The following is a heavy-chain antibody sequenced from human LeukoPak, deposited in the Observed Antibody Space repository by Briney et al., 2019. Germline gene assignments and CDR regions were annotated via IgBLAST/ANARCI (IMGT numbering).Heavy chain of an antibody. V-gene: IGHV1-8*01. D-gene: IGHD3-10*01. CDR3: ARGLRFPGVYYYMDV. CDR1: GYTFTSYD. J-gene: IGHJ6*03. CDR2: MNPNSGNT. Sequence: ASVTVSCKASGYTFTSYDINWVRQATGQGLEWMGWMNPNSGNTGYAQKFQGRVTMTRNTSISTAYVELSSLRSEDTAVYYCARGLRFPGVYYYMDVWGKGTTVTVSS.